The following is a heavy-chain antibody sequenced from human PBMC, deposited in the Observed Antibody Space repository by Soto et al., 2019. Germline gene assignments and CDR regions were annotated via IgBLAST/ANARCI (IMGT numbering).Heavy chain of an antibody. CDR2: IWYDGSNK. J-gene: IGHJ6*02. CDR3: ARALYCSSTSCYSRGYYYGMDV. Sequence: GGSLRLSCSASGFTFSSYGMHWVRQAPGKGLEWVGVIWYDGSNKYYADSVKGRFTISRDNSKNTLYLQMNSLRAEDTAVYYCARALYCSSTSCYSRGYYYGMDVWGQGNTVTVSS. D-gene: IGHD2-2*01. CDR1: GFTFSSYG. V-gene: IGHV3-33*01.